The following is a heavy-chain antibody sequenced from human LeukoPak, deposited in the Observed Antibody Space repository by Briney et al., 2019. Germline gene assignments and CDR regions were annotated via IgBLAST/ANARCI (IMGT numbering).Heavy chain of an antibody. V-gene: IGHV4-59*01. D-gene: IGHD4-17*01. CDR1: GGSISSYY. Sequence: SETLSLTCTVSGGSISSYYWSWIRQPPGKGLEWIGYIYYSGSTNYNPSLKSRVTISVDTSKNQFSLKVSSVTAADTAVYYCARERAVTTYYYFDYWGQGTLVTVSS. J-gene: IGHJ4*02. CDR2: IYYSGST. CDR3: ARERAVTTYYYFDY.